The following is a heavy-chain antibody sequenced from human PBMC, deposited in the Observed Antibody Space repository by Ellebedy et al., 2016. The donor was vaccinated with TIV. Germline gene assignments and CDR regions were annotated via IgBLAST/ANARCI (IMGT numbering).Heavy chain of an antibody. Sequence: GESLKISCAASGFTFSSYAMSWVRQAPGKGLEWVSAISGSGGSTYYADSVKGRFTISRDNSKNTLYLQMNSLRAEDTAVYYCAKDHSRYGSGSYSYWGQGTLVTVSS. CDR2: ISGSGGST. V-gene: IGHV3-23*01. D-gene: IGHD3-10*01. CDR3: AKDHSRYGSGSYSY. CDR1: GFTFSSYA. J-gene: IGHJ4*02.